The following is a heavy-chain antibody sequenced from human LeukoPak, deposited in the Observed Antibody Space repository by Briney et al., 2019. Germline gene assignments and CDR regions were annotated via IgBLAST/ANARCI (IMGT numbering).Heavy chain of an antibody. CDR1: GFTFSHYW. J-gene: IGHJ4*02. V-gene: IGHV3-7*05. D-gene: IGHD1-7*01. CDR2: INPDGSAQ. Sequence: GGSLRLSCAASGFTFSHYWMNWVRQAPGKGPEWVANINPDGSAQYYVYSVKGRFTISRDNAKNSLSLQMSSLRAEDTAIYYCASQNFVNWGQGTLVTVSS. CDR3: ASQNFVN.